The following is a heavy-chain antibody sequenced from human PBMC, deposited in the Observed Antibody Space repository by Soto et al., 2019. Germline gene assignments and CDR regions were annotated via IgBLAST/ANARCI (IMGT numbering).Heavy chain of an antibody. CDR1: GGSISSGDYY. Sequence: QVQLQESGPGLVKPSQTLSLTCTVSGGSISSGDYYWSWIRQPPGKGLEWIGYIYYSGSTYYNPSLKSRVTISVDTPKNSFSLKLSSVTAADTAGYYCAHDRSGRAFDIWGQGTMVTVSS. D-gene: IGHD6-19*01. CDR2: IYYSGST. CDR3: AHDRSGRAFDI. J-gene: IGHJ3*02. V-gene: IGHV4-30-4*01.